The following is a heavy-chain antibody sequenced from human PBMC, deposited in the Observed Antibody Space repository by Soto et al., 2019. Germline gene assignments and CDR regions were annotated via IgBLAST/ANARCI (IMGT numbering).Heavy chain of an antibody. J-gene: IGHJ6*02. CDR2: IYYSGST. V-gene: IGHV4-59*01. CDR3: ARNYRGSSANYYYYGMDV. Sequence: PSETLSLTCTVSGGSISSYYWSWIRQPPGKGLEWIGYIYYSGSTNYNPSLKSRVTISVDTSKNQFSLKLSSVTAADTAVYYCARNYRGSSANYYYYGMDVWGQGTTVTVSS. CDR1: GGSISSYY. D-gene: IGHD6-6*01.